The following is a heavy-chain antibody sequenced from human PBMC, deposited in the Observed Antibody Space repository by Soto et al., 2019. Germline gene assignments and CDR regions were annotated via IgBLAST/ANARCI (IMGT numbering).Heavy chain of an antibody. V-gene: IGHV4-4*02. CDR2: ILHSGSV. D-gene: IGHD3-3*01. J-gene: IGHJ1*01. CDR3: AGLVGMGKFSRLQY. Sequence: QVLLQESGPGLVKPSGTLSLTCDVSGDSISVNTWWSWVRQTPGKGLEWIGEILHSGSVNYNPSLKSRVTISIDKSKNQVSLRLSSMTAADTALYYCAGLVGMGKFSRLQYWGQGTLVTVSS. CDR1: GDSISVNTW.